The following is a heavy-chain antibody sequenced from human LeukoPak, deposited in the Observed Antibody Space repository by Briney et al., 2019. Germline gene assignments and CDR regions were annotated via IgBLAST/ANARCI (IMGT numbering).Heavy chain of an antibody. CDR1: GFTFSSYA. D-gene: IGHD1-14*01. V-gene: IGHV3-23*01. J-gene: IGHJ5*02. CDR3: AKAPVSTVNWFDP. CDR2: ISGSGGST. Sequence: GESLKISCAASGFTFSSYAMSWVRQAPGKGLEWVSAISGSGGSTYYADSVKGRFTISRDNSKNTLYLQMNSLRAEDTAVYYCAKAPVSTVNWFDPWGQGTLVTVSS.